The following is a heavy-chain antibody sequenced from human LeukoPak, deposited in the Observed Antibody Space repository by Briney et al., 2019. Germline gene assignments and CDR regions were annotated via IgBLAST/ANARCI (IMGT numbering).Heavy chain of an antibody. CDR1: GGSFSGYY. CDR3: ALYSSSSLDP. J-gene: IGHJ5*02. CDR2: INHSGST. V-gene: IGHV4-34*01. Sequence: SETLSLTCAVYGGSFSGYYWSWIHQPPGKGLEWIGEINHSGSTNYNPSLKSRVTISVDTSKNQFSLKLSSVTAADTAVYYCALYSSSSLDPWGQGTLVTVSS. D-gene: IGHD6-6*01.